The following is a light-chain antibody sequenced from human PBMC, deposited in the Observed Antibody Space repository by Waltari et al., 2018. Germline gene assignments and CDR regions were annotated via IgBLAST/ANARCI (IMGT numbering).Light chain of an antibody. V-gene: IGKV1-5*03. CDR3: QQYRINPWT. CDR1: ESVNSW. J-gene: IGKJ1*01. Sequence: DIQMTQSPSTLSAFVGDRVTITCRASESVNSWLAWDQEKPGKAPKLLIQKASNLETGIPSRFSGSGSGTEFTLTISSLQADDFATYYCQQYRINPWTFGQGTKVEV. CDR2: KAS.